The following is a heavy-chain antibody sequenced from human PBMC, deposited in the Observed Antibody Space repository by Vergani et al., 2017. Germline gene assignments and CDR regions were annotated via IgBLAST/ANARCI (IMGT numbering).Heavy chain of an antibody. CDR2: IQFDGSNQ. V-gene: IGHV3-30*02. Sequence: QVQLVESGGGVVQRGGSLRLSCATSGFTLSNYDMQWIRQGPGKGLEFVAFIQFDGSNQYYADSVKGRFTLSRDFSKNTLYLQMNSLRTDDTATYYCAKHFRGWGIDYWGQGTTVTVSS. CDR3: AKHFRGWGIDY. CDR1: GFTLSNYD. D-gene: IGHD3-16*01. J-gene: IGHJ4*03.